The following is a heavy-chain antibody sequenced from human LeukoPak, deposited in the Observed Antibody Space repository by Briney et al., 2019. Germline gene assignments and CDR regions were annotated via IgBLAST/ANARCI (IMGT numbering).Heavy chain of an antibody. D-gene: IGHD3-16*01. CDR2: ISGSGGST. J-gene: IGHJ4*02. Sequence: GGSLRLSCAASGFTFSSYSMNWVRQAPGKGLEWVSAISGSGGSTYYADSVKGRFTISRDNSKNTLYLQMNSLRAEDTAVYYCAKDAGRGWGPFDYWGQGTLVTVSS. V-gene: IGHV3-23*01. CDR3: AKDAGRGWGPFDY. CDR1: GFTFSSYS.